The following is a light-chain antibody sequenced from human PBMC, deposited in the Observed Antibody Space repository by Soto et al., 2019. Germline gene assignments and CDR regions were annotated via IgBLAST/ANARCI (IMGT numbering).Light chain of an antibody. V-gene: IGKV3-20*01. J-gene: IGKJ4*01. CDR2: GAS. CDR3: QQYNDWPLT. CDR1: QSVSDNY. Sequence: EIVLTQSPGTLSLSPGERATLSCRASQSVSDNYLAWYQRKPGQAPRLLIYGASSRASGIPDRFSGSGSGTDFTLTISSLQSEDFAVYYCQQYNDWPLTFGGGTKVDIK.